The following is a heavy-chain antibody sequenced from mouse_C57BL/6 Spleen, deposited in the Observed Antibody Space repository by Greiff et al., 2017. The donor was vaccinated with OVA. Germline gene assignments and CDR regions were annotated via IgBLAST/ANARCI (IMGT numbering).Heavy chain of an antibody. CDR3: ARAGLTGLDY. CDR1: GYTFTSYW. J-gene: IGHJ2*01. Sequence: VQLQQPGAELVMPGASVKLSCKASGYTFTSYWMHWVKQRPGQGLEWIGEIDPSDSYTNYNQKFKGKSTLTVDKSSSTAYMQLSSLTSEDYAVYNCARAGLTGLDYWGQGTTLTVSA. CDR2: IDPSDSYT. V-gene: IGHV1-69*01. D-gene: IGHD4-1*01.